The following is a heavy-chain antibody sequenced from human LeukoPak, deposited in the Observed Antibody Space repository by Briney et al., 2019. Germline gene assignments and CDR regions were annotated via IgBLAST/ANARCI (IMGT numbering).Heavy chain of an antibody. CDR2: IYHSGST. J-gene: IGHJ4*02. Sequence: SQSLSLTCAVSGGSISSGGYSWSWIRQPPGKGLEWIGYIYHSGSTYYNPSLKSRVTISGDRSKNQFSLKLSSVTAADTAVYYCANTTVTPGGFDYWGQGTLVTVSS. V-gene: IGHV4-30-2*01. CDR1: GGSISSGGYS. D-gene: IGHD4-11*01. CDR3: ANTTVTPGGFDY.